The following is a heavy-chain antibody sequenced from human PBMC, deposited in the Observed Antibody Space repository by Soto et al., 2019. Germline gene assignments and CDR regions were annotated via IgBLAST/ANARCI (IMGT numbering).Heavy chain of an antibody. D-gene: IGHD3-10*01. J-gene: IGHJ4*02. Sequence: PGGSLRLSCAVSGFTLSDHRMDWVRQAPGKGLEWIARSRNKVNGYTTEYAASVKGRFTISRDDSKYSLYLQMNSLEAEDTAVYFCSRDIGRYSFDYWGQGTLVTVSS. CDR2: SRNKVNGYTT. CDR1: GFTLSDHR. V-gene: IGHV3-72*01. CDR3: SRDIGRYSFDY.